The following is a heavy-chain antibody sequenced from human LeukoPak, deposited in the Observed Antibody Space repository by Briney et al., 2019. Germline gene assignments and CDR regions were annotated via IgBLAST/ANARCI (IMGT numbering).Heavy chain of an antibody. D-gene: IGHD6-6*01. J-gene: IGHJ4*02. CDR1: GFTFSSYS. CDR2: ISSSSSTI. V-gene: IGHV3-48*02. CDR3: ARDGSSSSSLTPFDY. Sequence: GGSLRLSCAASGFTFSSYSMNWVRQAPGKGLEWVSYISSSSSTIYYADSVKGRFTISRDNAKNSLYLQMNSLRDEDTAVYYCARDGSSSSSLTPFDYWGQGTLVTVSS.